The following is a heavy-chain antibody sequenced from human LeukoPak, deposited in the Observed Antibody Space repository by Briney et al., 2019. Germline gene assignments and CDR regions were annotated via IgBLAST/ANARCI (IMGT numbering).Heavy chain of an antibody. CDR3: AKWGDYDVLTGYYVSDF. CDR1: GFIFSNYA. CDR2: ISCRSDNT. D-gene: IGHD3-9*01. V-gene: IGHV3-23*01. J-gene: IGHJ4*02. Sequence: GASLRLSCAASGFIFSNYAMYWVRQAPGKGLEWVSSISCRSDNTYYADSVKGRFTLSRDSSKNTLYLQMNSLRADGTAVYYCAKWGDYDVLTGYYVSDFWGQGTLVTVSS.